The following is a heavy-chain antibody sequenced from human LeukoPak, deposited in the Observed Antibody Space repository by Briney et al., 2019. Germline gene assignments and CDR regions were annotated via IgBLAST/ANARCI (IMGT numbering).Heavy chain of an antibody. V-gene: IGHV3-7*01. CDR3: ARLYHHILTGSRFDY. CDR2: IKQDGSEK. J-gene: IGHJ4*02. Sequence: GGSLRLSCAASGFTFSTYWMSWDRQAPGKGLEWVANIKQDGSEKYYVDSVEGRFTISRDNAKNSLYLQMNSLRAEDTAVYYCARLYHHILTGSRFDYWGQGTLVTVSS. CDR1: GFTFSTYW. D-gene: IGHD3-9*01.